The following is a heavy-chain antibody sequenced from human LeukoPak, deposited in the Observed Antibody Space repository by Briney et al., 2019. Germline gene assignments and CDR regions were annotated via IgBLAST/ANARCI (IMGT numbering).Heavy chain of an antibody. D-gene: IGHD3-10*01. CDR1: GYTFTSYY. CDR3: ARDPAMVRGVTPHNWFDP. J-gene: IGHJ5*02. CDR2: INPSGGST. V-gene: IGHV1-46*01. Sequence: ASVKVSCKASGYTFTSYYMHWVRQAPGQGLEWMGIINPSGGSTSYAQKFQGRVTMTRDTSTSTVYMELSSLRSEDTAVYYCARDPAMVRGVTPHNWFDPWGQGTLVTVSS.